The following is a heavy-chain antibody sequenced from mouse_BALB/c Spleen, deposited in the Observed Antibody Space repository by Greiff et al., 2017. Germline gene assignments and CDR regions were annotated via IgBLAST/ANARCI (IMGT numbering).Heavy chain of an antibody. CDR1: GFNFTDNY. V-gene: IGHV14-3*02. CDR3: ARHTVGAAFAY. CDR2: IDPANGNT. Sequence: VQLQQSGAELVKPGASVKLSCTASGFNFTDNYMHWVKQRPEQGLEWIGRIDPANGNTKYDPKFQGKATITADTSSNTAYLQLSSLTSEDTAVYYCARHTVGAAFAYWGQGTLVTVSA. J-gene: IGHJ3*01.